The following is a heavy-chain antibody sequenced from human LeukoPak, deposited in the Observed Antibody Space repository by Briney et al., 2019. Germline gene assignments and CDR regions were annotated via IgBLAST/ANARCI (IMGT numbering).Heavy chain of an antibody. Sequence: PGGSLRLSCAASGFTFSSYAMSWVRQAPGKGLEWVSAISGSGGSTYYTDSVKGRFTISRDNSKNTLYLQMNSLRAEDTAVYYCAKGNEWELLRYFDYWGQGTLVTVSS. J-gene: IGHJ4*02. CDR3: AKGNEWELLRYFDY. D-gene: IGHD1-26*01. CDR1: GFTFSSYA. CDR2: ISGSGGST. V-gene: IGHV3-23*01.